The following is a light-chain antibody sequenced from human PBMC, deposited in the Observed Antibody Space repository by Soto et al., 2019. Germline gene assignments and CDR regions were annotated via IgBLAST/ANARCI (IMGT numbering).Light chain of an antibody. J-gene: IGKJ2*01. CDR1: PDISNY. CDR3: QQYDNLPYT. Sequence: DIQMTQSPSSLSASVGDRVTITCQASPDISNYLYWYQQKPGKAPKLLIYDASNLETGVPSRFSGSGSGTDFTFTISSLQHEDIATYYFQQYDNLPYTWGQGTKLEIK. V-gene: IGKV1-33*01. CDR2: DAS.